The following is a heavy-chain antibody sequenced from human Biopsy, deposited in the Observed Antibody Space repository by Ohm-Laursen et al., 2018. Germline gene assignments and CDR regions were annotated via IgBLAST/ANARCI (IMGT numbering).Heavy chain of an antibody. D-gene: IGHD2-21*02. CDR1: GDSIGTFY. CDR3: ARDDAVTVIRGLYY. V-gene: IGHV4-59*01. CDR2: IYYSGTT. Sequence: SETLSLTCTVSGDSIGTFYWNWIRQPPGKGLEWIGYIYYSGTTDYSPSPKSRVTISIDKSKNQFFLKLSSVTAEDTAVYYCARDDAVTVIRGLYYWGQGALVTVSS. J-gene: IGHJ4*02.